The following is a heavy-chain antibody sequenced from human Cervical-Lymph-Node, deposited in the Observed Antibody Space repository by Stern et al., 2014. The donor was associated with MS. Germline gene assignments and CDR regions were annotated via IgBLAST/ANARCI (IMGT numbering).Heavy chain of an antibody. CDR3: ARDPHDYGDRFDY. D-gene: IGHD4-17*01. Sequence: VQLVQSGSELKKPGASLKVSCTASGFSFNHYALNWVRQAPGQGLQWMAWINTNTGNPYYAQAVKGRLLISMDTPPTTAYLTLRSLKAEDTAVYYCARDPHDYGDRFDYWGQGTLVT. CDR1: GFSFNHYA. J-gene: IGHJ4*02. V-gene: IGHV7-4-1*01. CDR2: INTNTGNP.